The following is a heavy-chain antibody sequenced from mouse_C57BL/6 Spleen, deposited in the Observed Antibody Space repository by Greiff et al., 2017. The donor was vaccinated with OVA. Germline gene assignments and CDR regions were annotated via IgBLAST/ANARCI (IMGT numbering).Heavy chain of an antibody. CDR2: IDPSDSYT. J-gene: IGHJ1*03. D-gene: IGHD1-1*01. V-gene: IGHV1-69*01. CDR1: GYTFTSYW. CDR3: ARRYYGSSYGYFDV. Sequence: QVQLQQPGAELVMPGASVKLSCKASGYTFTSYWMPWVKQRPGQGLEWIGEIDPSDSYTNYNQKFKGKSTLTVDKSSSTAYMQLSSLTSEDSAVYYCARRYYGSSYGYFDVWGTGTTVTVSS.